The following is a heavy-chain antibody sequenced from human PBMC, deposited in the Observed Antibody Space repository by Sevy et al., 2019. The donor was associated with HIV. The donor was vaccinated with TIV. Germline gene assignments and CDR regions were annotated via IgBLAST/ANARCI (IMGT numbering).Heavy chain of an antibody. CDR1: GFTFGAYG. Sequence: GGSLRLSCRGAGFTFGAYGMNWVRQAPGKGLEWVGFIRDKVYGGTPEYAASVKGRFIISRDDLKGIAYLQMNDLRIEDTGVYFCARVRFLEASQYYFYFMDVWGKGTTVTVSS. D-gene: IGHD3-3*01. J-gene: IGHJ6*03. CDR3: ARVRFLEASQYYFYFMDV. CDR2: IRDKVYGGTP. V-gene: IGHV3-49*04.